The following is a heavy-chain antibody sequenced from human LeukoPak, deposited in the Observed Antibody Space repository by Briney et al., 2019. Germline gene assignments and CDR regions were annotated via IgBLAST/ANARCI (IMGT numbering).Heavy chain of an antibody. Sequence: ASVKVSCKASVYIFTNYGINWVRQAPGQGLEWMGWISAYNGNTKYTQKLQDRVTMTTDSSTSTAYMELKTLRSDDTAVYFCARAGYSRFVDDLDYWGQGTLVIVSS. J-gene: IGHJ4*02. CDR3: ARAGYSRFVDDLDY. CDR1: VYIFTNYG. V-gene: IGHV1-18*01. D-gene: IGHD1-26*01. CDR2: ISAYNGNT.